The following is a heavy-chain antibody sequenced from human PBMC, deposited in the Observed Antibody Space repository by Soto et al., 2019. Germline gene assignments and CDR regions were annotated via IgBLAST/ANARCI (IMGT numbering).Heavy chain of an antibody. CDR2: IYSGGST. CDR1: GFTVSSNY. Sequence: GGSLRLSCAASGFTVSSNYVSWVRQAPGKGLEWVSVIYSGGSTYYADSVKGRFAISRDNSKNTLYLQMNSLRAEDTAVYYCARSGYGRGALDYWGQGTLVTVSS. V-gene: IGHV3-53*01. D-gene: IGHD5-12*01. J-gene: IGHJ4*02. CDR3: ARSGYGRGALDY.